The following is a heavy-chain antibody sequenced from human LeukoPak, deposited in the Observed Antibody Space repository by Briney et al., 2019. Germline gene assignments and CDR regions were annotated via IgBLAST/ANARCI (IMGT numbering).Heavy chain of an antibody. Sequence: GGSLRLSCAASGFTFDDYGMSWVRQAPGKGLEWVSGINWNGGSTGYADSVKGRFTISRHYAKNSLYLQMNSLRAEDTALYYCARLKGSGSFDYWGQGTLVTVSS. D-gene: IGHD3-10*01. CDR1: GFTFDDYG. CDR2: INWNGGST. CDR3: ARLKGSGSFDY. V-gene: IGHV3-20*04. J-gene: IGHJ4*02.